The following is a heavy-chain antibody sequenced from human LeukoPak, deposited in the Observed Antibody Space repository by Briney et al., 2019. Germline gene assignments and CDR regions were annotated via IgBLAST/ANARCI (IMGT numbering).Heavy chain of an antibody. CDR1: GGSISSYY. J-gene: IGHJ4*02. V-gene: IGHV4-59*01. CDR3: ARGARYFDWLFSR. D-gene: IGHD3-9*01. CDR2: IYYSGSP. Sequence: PSETRSLTCTVSGGSISSYYWSWIRQPPGKGLEWIGYIYYSGSPNYNRSLKSRVTISVDTSKNQFSLKLSSVTAADTAVYYCARGARYFDWLFSRWGQGTLVTVSS.